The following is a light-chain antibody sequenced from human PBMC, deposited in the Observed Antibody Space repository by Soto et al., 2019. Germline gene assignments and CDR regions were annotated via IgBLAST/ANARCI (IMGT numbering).Light chain of an antibody. J-gene: IGKJ5*01. Sequence: DIQMTQSPSTLSASVGDRVTITCRASQGLRNDLGWYQQKPGKAPKHLIYKAFSLESGVPSRFSGSGSGTEFTLTISSLQSEDFAVYYCQQYNNWPPITFGQGTRLEI. CDR3: QQYNNWPPIT. V-gene: IGKV1-17*01. CDR2: KAF. CDR1: QGLRND.